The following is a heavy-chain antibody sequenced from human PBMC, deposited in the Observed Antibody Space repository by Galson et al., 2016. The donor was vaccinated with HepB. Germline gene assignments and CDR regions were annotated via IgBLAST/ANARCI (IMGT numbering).Heavy chain of an antibody. J-gene: IGHJ4*02. CDR2: ISGSGVNT. CDR1: GFSFSNYA. V-gene: IGHV3-23*01. CDR3: AKWPTVVIVTSDYFDY. Sequence: SLRLSCAASGFSFSNYAMSWVRQAPGKGLEWVSSISGSGVNTDYADSVKGRFTISRDNSKNTLYLQMNSLSDGDTAVYFCAKWPTVVIVTSDYFDYWGQGALVTVSS. D-gene: IGHD2-21*01.